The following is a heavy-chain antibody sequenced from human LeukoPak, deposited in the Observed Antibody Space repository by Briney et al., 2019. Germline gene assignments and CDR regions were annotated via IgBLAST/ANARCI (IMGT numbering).Heavy chain of an antibody. CDR1: GYTFTSYG. V-gene: IGHV1-18*01. CDR2: ISAYNGNT. Sequence: ASVKVSCKASGYTFTSYGISWVRQAPGQGLEWMGWISAYNGNTNYAQKLQGRVTMTTDTSTSTAYMELRSLRSDDTAVYYCARGPLVGATTGYFQHWGQGTLVTVSS. D-gene: IGHD1-26*01. CDR3: ARGPLVGATTGYFQH. J-gene: IGHJ1*01.